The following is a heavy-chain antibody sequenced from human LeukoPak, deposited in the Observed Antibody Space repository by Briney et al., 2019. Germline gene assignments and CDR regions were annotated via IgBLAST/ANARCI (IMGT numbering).Heavy chain of an antibody. CDR3: TRDLPNRA. CDR2: IYSSGST. V-gene: IGHV3-53*01. J-gene: IGHJ5*02. CDR1: GFIVSSNY. Sequence: PGGSLRLSGAASGFIVSSNYMSWVRQAPGKGLEWVSVIYSSGSTYYADSVKGRFTISRDNSKNTVYLQMNSLRAEVTAVYYCTRDLPNRAWGQGTLVTVSS.